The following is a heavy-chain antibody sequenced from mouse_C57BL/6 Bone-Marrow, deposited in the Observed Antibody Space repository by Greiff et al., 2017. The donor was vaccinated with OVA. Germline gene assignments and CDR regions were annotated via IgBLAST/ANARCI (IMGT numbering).Heavy chain of an antibody. D-gene: IGHD1-2*01. J-gene: IGHJ4*01. Sequence: VQLQQSGPELVKPGASVKLSCKASGYTFTSYDINWVKQRPGQGLEWIGWIYPRDGSTKYNEKFKGKATLTVDTSSSTAYMELHSLTSEDSAVYFCARLGSYSPLLYAMDYWGQGTSVTVSS. CDR2: IYPRDGST. CDR3: ARLGSYSPLLYAMDY. V-gene: IGHV1-85*01. CDR1: GYTFTSYD.